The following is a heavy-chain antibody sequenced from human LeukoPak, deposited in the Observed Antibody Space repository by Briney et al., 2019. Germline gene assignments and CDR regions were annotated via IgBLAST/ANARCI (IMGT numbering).Heavy chain of an antibody. V-gene: IGHV4-59*01. CDR1: GDSISNFY. D-gene: IGHD5-18*01. CDR3: ASIDQVETTMGGYYFDY. Sequence: TSETLSLTCTVSGDSISNFYWSWIQQPPGKGLEWIGYIYYSGSTNYNPSLKSRVTISVDTSKNQLALKLSSVTAADMAVYYCASIDQVETTMGGYYFDYWGQGTLVTVSS. J-gene: IGHJ4*02. CDR2: IYYSGST.